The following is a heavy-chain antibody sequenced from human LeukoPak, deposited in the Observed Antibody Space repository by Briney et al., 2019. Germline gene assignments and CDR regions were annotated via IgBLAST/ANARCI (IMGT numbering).Heavy chain of an antibody. CDR2: IYYSGST. J-gene: IGHJ6*03. Sequence: SETLSLTCSVSGGSISSYYWSWIRQPPGKGLEWIGNIYYSGSTNYNPSLKSRVTISVDTSKNQFSLKLSSVTAADTAVYYCARYSRYYYYMDVWGKGTTVTVSS. CDR3: ARYSRYYYYMDV. V-gene: IGHV4-59*08. D-gene: IGHD2-21*01. CDR1: GGSISSYY.